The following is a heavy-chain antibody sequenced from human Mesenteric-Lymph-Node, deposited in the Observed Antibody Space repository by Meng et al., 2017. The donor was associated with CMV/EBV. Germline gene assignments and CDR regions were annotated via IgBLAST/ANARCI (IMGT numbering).Heavy chain of an antibody. Sequence: GGSLRLSCAASGFTVSSNYMSWVRQAPGKGLEWVSVIYSGGSTYYADSVKGRFTISRDNAKNSLYLQMNSLRAEDTAVYYCARALTPYSGGWRWFDPWGQGTLVTVSS. V-gene: IGHV3-53*01. D-gene: IGHD6-19*01. CDR2: IYSGGST. CDR3: ARALTPYSGGWRWFDP. J-gene: IGHJ5*02. CDR1: GFTVSSNY.